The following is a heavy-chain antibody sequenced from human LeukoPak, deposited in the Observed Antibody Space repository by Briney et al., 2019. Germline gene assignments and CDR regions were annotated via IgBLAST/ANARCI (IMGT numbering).Heavy chain of an antibody. CDR2: ISAYNGNT. CDR3: ARERHYDFWSGSTYYYYGMDV. J-gene: IGHJ6*02. CDR1: GYTFTSYG. D-gene: IGHD3-3*01. Sequence: ASVTVSCKASGYTFTSYGISWVRQAPGQGLEWMGWISAYNGNTNYAQKLQGRVTMTTDTSTSTAYMELRSLRSDDTAVYYCARERHYDFWSGSTYYYYGMDVWGQGTTVTVSS. V-gene: IGHV1-18*01.